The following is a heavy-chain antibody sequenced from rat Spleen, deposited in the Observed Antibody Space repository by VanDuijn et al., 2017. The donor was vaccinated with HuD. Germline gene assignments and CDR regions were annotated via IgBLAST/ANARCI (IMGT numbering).Heavy chain of an antibody. Sequence: QVQLKESGPGLVQPSQTLSLTCTVSGFSLTSYHVNWVRQPPGKGLEWIAAISSGGSPYYNSALKSRLSISRDTSKSRVFLKMNRLQTEDTAMYFCARPHSYYGYKSYYFDYWGQGVMVTVSS. V-gene: IGHV2S12*01. CDR2: ISSGGSP. CDR1: GFSLTSYH. D-gene: IGHD1-7*01. J-gene: IGHJ2*01. CDR3: ARPHSYYGYKSYYFDY.